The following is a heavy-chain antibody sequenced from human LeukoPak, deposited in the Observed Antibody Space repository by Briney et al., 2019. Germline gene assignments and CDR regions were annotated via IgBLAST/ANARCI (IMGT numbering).Heavy chain of an antibody. D-gene: IGHD7-27*01. CDR2: MNPNSGNT. CDR3: ARALSLDWGDDY. V-gene: IGHV1-8*01. CDR1: GYTFTSYD. Sequence: ASVKVSCKASGYTFTSYDINWVRQATGQGLEWMGWMNPNSGNTGYAQKFQGRVTMTRNTSISTAYMELSSLRSDDTAVYYCARALSLDWGDDYWGQGTLVTVSS. J-gene: IGHJ4*02.